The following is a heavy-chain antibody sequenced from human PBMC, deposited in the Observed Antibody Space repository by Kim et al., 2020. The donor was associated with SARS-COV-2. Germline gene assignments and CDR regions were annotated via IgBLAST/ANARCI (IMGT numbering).Heavy chain of an antibody. J-gene: IGHJ6*02. CDR2: IITIFGTT. CDR3: ARKAVTTAYYYGVDV. D-gene: IGHD4-4*01. V-gene: IGHV1-69*06. Sequence: SVKVSCKASGGTFSRSAISWVRQAPGRGLELMGGIITIFGTTNYAQKFQGRVTISADTSTTTAHMELSSLTSEDTAVYYCARKAVTTAYYYGVDVWGQG. CDR1: GGTFSRSA.